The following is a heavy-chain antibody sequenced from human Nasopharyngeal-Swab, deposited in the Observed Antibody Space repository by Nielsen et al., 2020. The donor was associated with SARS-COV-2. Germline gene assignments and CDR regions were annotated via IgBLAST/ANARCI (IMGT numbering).Heavy chain of an antibody. Sequence: SLKISCAASGLTFDDYAMHWVRQAPGKGLEWVSGISWNSGRIGYGDSVKGRFTISRDNAKNSLYLQMNSLKPEDTAFYYCVKLTDDYITSADYWGQGTLVTVSS. CDR1: GLTFDDYA. CDR2: ISWNSGRI. CDR3: VKLTDDYITSADY. J-gene: IGHJ4*02. V-gene: IGHV3-9*01. D-gene: IGHD5-12*01.